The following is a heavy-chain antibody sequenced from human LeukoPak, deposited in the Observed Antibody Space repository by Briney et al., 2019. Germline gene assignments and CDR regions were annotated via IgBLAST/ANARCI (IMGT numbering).Heavy chain of an antibody. D-gene: IGHD3-22*01. CDR3: ARGPYYYDSSGYLSY. V-gene: IGHV4-34*01. CDR2: INHSGST. J-gene: IGHJ4*02. CDR1: GGSFSGYS. Sequence: SETLSLTCAVYGGSFSGYSWSWIRQPPGKGLEWIGEINHSGSTNYNPSLKSRVTLSVDTSKNQFSLKLSSVTAADTAVYYCARGPYYYDSSGYLSYWGQGTLVTVSS.